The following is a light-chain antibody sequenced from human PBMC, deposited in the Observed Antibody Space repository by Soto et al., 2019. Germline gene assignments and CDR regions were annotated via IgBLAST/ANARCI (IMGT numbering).Light chain of an antibody. V-gene: IGLV1-44*01. CDR2: NSN. CDR3: AAWDDSLTGPV. J-gene: IGLJ1*01. CDR1: RSDIGSNF. Sequence: SALSQPPSASGTPGQTVIISCSGSRSDIGSNFVNWYQHLPGTAPKLLIYNSNQRPSGVPDRFSGSKSGTSASLAISGLQSEDEADYYCAAWDDSLTGPVFGTGTKLTVL.